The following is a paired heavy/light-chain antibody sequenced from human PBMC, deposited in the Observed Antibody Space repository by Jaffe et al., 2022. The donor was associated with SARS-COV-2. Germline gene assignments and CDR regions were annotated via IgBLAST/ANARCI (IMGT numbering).Light chain of an antibody. V-gene: IGKV1-27*01. CDR1: QDISDY. Sequence: DIQMTQSPSSLSASVGDRVTITCRASQDISDYLAWYQQKPGKVPKLLIYAASTLQSGVPSRFSGSGSGTDFTLTISSLQPEDVATYYCQKYSSAPRTFGQGTKVEIK. CDR3: QKYSSAPRT. CDR2: AAS. J-gene: IGKJ1*01.
Heavy chain of an antibody. Sequence: EVQLVESGGGLVQPGRSLRLSCAASGLTFDDYAMHWVRQAPGKGLEWVSGISRDSGSIAYADSVKGRFTISRDNGKNSLYLQMNSLRAEDTALYYCAKDMRRCTNTCYAFDIWGQGTMVTVSS. CDR2: ISRDSGSI. J-gene: IGHJ3*02. V-gene: IGHV3-9*01. CDR1: GLTFDDYA. D-gene: IGHD2-8*01. CDR3: AKDMRRCTNTCYAFDI.